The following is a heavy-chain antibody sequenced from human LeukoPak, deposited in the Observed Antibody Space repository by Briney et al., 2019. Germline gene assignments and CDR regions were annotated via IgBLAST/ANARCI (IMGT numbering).Heavy chain of an antibody. D-gene: IGHD5-12*01. Sequence: AASVKVSCKASGYTFTSYGISWVRQAPGQGLEWMGWISACNGNTNYAQKLQGRVTMTTDTSTSTAYMELRSLRSDDTAVYFCATHSPEWRYSGYYNFYYMDVWGKGTTVTVSS. V-gene: IGHV1-18*01. J-gene: IGHJ6*03. CDR3: ATHSPEWRYSGYYNFYYMDV. CDR1: GYTFTSYG. CDR2: ISACNGNT.